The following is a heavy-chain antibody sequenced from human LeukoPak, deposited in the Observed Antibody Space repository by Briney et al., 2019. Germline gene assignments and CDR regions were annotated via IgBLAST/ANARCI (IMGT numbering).Heavy chain of an antibody. J-gene: IGHJ4*02. V-gene: IGHV3-21*01. CDR3: ARLYCGGGSCYGRYYFDY. CDR1: GFTFSSYA. CDR2: ISSSSTHI. Sequence: GVSLRLSCAASGFTFSSYAMDWVRQAPGKGLEWVSSISSSSTHIYYADSVKGRFTISRDNAKNSLYLQMNSLRAEDTAVYYCARLYCGGGSCYGRYYFDYWGQGTLVTVSS. D-gene: IGHD2-15*01.